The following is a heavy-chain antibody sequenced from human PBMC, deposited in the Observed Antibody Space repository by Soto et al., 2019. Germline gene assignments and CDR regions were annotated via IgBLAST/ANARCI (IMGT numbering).Heavy chain of an antibody. V-gene: IGHV3-21*01. D-gene: IGHD3-22*01. Sequence: ESGGGLVKPGGSLRLSCAASGISFSDYHMNWVRQAPGKGLEWVASITPSGRFINYADSVEGRFFISRDNTKNSLFFQMNSLRGEDTAVYYCAGTYDPADYWGQGTLVVVSS. CDR2: ITPSGRFI. J-gene: IGHJ4*02. CDR3: AGTYDPADY. CDR1: GISFSDYH.